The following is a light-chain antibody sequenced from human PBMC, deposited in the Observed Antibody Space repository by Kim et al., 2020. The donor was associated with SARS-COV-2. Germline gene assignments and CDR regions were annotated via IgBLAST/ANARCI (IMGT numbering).Light chain of an antibody. CDR3: QQYDNLPYT. J-gene: IGKJ2*01. Sequence: SAYVGDRVTITGQASQDISNYLNWYQPKPRKAPKLLIYDASTLETGVPSRFSGSGSATDFTFTLSSLQPEAIATYYCQQYDNLPYTFGQGTKLEI. CDR1: QDISNY. V-gene: IGKV1-33*01. CDR2: DAS.